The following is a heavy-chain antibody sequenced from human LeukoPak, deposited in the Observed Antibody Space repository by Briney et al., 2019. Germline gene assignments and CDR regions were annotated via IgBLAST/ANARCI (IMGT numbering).Heavy chain of an antibody. Sequence: SETLSLTCAVYGGSFSGYYLSWIRQSPGKGLEWIGEINHSGSTNYNPSLKSRVTISVDTSKNQFSLKLNSVTAADTAVYYCARRRQYDSSLFWNFDLWGRGTLVTVSS. V-gene: IGHV4-34*01. CDR2: INHSGST. CDR3: ARRRQYDSSLFWNFDL. D-gene: IGHD6-6*01. CDR1: GGSFSGYY. J-gene: IGHJ2*01.